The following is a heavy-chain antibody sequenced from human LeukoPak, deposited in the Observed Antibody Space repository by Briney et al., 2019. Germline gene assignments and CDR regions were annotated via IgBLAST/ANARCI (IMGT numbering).Heavy chain of an antibody. V-gene: IGHV4-34*01. Sequence: SETLSLTCAVYGGSFSGYYWSWIRQPPGKGLEWIGEINHSGSTNYNPSLKSQVTISVDTSKNQFSLKLSSVTAADTAVYYCARGREYCSGGSSYSSYYYYYYYMDVWGKGTTVTVSS. CDR2: INHSGST. CDR3: ARGREYCSGGSSYSSYYYYYYYMDV. CDR1: GGSFSGYY. D-gene: IGHD2-15*01. J-gene: IGHJ6*03.